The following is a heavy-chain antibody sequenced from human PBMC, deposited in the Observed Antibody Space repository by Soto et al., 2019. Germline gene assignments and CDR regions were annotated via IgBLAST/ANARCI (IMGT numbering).Heavy chain of an antibody. Sequence: SETLSLTCTVSGGSISSNYWTWVRQPPGKGLEWIGYVYNSGSTNYNPSLKSRVTISEDTSKSQFSLKVNSMTAADTAVYYCARYRREAAAGYTLDYWGQGILVTVSS. CDR2: VYNSGST. CDR3: ARYRREAAAGYTLDY. D-gene: IGHD6-13*01. J-gene: IGHJ4*02. V-gene: IGHV4-59*01. CDR1: GGSISSNY.